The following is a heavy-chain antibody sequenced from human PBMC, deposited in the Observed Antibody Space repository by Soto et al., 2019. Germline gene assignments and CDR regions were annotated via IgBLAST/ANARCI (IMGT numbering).Heavy chain of an antibody. V-gene: IGHV3-23*01. D-gene: IGHD2-15*01. Sequence: GGSLRLSCAASGFAFSSYVMSWVRQAPGKGLEWVAVISYDGSNTYYADSVKGRFTISRDNSKNTLYLQMNSLRAEDTAVYYCAGGHVVVVAAALDYWGQGTLVTVSS. CDR2: ISYDGSNT. CDR1: GFAFSSYV. CDR3: AGGHVVVVAAALDY. J-gene: IGHJ4*02.